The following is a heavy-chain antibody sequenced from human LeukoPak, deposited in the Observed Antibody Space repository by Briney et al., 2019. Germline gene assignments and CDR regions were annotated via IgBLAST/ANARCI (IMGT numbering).Heavy chain of an antibody. J-gene: IGHJ5*02. V-gene: IGHV4-39*01. CDR3: AGRTGSSSSRWFDP. Sequence: SETLSLTCTVSGGSISSSSDYWGWIRQPPGKGLEWIANIYYSGSTFYNPSLKSRVTISVDTSKNQFSLKLSSVTAADTAVYYCAGRTGSSSSRWFDPWGQGTLVTVSS. D-gene: IGHD6-6*01. CDR1: GGSISSSSDY. CDR2: IYYSGST.